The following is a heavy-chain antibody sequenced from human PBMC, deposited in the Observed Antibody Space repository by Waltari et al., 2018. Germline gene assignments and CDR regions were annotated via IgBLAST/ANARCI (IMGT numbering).Heavy chain of an antibody. CDR1: GYTFTSYG. D-gene: IGHD3-22*01. V-gene: IGHV1-18*01. J-gene: IGHJ6*02. CDR2: ISAYNGNT. CDR3: ARERHYYDSGYYYYYGMDV. Sequence: QVQLVQSGAEVKKPGASVKVSCKASGYTFTSYGISWVRQAPGQGLEWMGWISAYNGNTNYAQKLQGRVTMTTDTSTSTAYMELRSLRSDDTAVYYCARERHYYDSGYYYYYGMDVWGQGTTVTVSS.